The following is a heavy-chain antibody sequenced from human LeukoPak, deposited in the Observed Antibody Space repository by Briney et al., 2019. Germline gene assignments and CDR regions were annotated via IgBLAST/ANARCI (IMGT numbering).Heavy chain of an antibody. CDR1: GFAFSSYD. CDR2: IDTAGDT. J-gene: IGHJ3*02. D-gene: IGHD3-10*01. CDR3: ARAYRGYYGSGSYYNDAFDI. V-gene: IGHV3-13*04. Sequence: GGSLRLSCAASGFAFSSYDMHWVRHATGKGLEWVSAIDTAGDTYYPGSVRGRFTISRENAKNSLYLQMNSLRAGDTAVYYCARAYRGYYGSGSYYNDAFDIWGQGKMVTVSS.